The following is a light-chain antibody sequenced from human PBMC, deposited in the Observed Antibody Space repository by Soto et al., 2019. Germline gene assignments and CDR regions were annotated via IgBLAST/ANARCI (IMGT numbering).Light chain of an antibody. CDR1: QSLLYNNTYNY. Sequence: EIVMTQSPLTLPVTPGEPAPISCRSSQSLLYNNTYNYLDWYVQKPGQSPQLLIYFGSNRAPGVPDGFSGSGSGTDFTLKINRVEAEDVGTYYCMQALQSLTFGQGTRLEIK. V-gene: IGKV2-28*01. J-gene: IGKJ5*01. CDR3: MQALQSLT. CDR2: FGS.